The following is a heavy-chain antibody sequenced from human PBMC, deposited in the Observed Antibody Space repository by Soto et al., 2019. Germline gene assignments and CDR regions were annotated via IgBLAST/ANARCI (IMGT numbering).Heavy chain of an antibody. Sequence: SETLSLTCTVSGGSISSYYWSWIRQPAGKGLEWIGRIYTSGSTNYNPSLKSRVTMSVDTSKNQFSLNLSSVTAAADTAVYYCARDRITLANDAFDIWGQGTMVTVS. CDR3: ARDRITLANDAFDI. D-gene: IGHD3-10*01. CDR1: GGSISSYY. CDR2: IYTSGST. V-gene: IGHV4-4*07. J-gene: IGHJ3*02.